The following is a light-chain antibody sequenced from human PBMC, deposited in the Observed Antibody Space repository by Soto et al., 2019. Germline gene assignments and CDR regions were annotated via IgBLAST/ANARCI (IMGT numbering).Light chain of an antibody. CDR1: QSVSRY. CDR3: QQRINLPPT. CDR2: DAS. Sequence: EIVLTQSPATLSLSPGERATLSCRAGQSVSRYLAWYQQKPGQAPRLLIYDASNRATGIPARFSGSGSGTDFTLSISRLEPEVFAVYYCQQRINLPPTFGLITELEI. J-gene: IGKJ2*01. V-gene: IGKV3-11*01.